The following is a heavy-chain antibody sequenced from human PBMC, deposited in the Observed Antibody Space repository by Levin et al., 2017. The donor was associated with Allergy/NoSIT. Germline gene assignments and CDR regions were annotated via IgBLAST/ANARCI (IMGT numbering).Heavy chain of an antibody. CDR2: ISSSSSYI. CDR1: GFTFTKHS. D-gene: IGHD6-19*01. V-gene: IGHV3-21*01. Sequence: GGSLRLSCAASGFTFTKHSMNWVRQAPGKGPEWVSFISSSSSYIYYADSVKGRFTISRDNAKNSLYLQMNSLRAEDTAVYYCARDGVGGTYYYYYMDVWGKGTTVTVSS. J-gene: IGHJ6*03. CDR3: ARDGVGGTYYYYYMDV.